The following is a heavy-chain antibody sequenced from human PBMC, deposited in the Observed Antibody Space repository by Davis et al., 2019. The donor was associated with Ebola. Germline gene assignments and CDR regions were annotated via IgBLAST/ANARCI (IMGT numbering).Heavy chain of an antibody. CDR2: ISSSGSTI. Sequence: GESLKISCAASGFTVSSNYMSWIRQAPGKGLEWVSYISSSGSTIYYADSVKGRFTISRDNAKNSLYLQMNSLRAEDTAVYYCARAKGQQLTYWYFDLWGRGTLVTVSS. D-gene: IGHD6-13*01. V-gene: IGHV3-11*04. CDR1: GFTVSSNY. J-gene: IGHJ2*01. CDR3: ARAKGQQLTYWYFDL.